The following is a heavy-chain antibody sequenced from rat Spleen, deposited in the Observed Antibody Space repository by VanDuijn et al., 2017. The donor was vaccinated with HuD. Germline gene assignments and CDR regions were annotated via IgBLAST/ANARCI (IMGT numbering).Heavy chain of an antibody. D-gene: IGHD1-2*01. V-gene: IGHV2-6*01. J-gene: IGHJ2*01. CDR1: GFSLTSYT. CDR2: ISSGGTT. CDR3: ARADVAAISTDGI. Sequence: QVQLKESEPDLVQPSQTLSLTCTVSGFSLTSYTISWVRQPPRRGLEWIAAISSGGTTYYNSTLKSRLSLSRDTSKSQVFLKMNSLQTEDTATYFCARADVAAISTDGIWGQGIMVTVSS.